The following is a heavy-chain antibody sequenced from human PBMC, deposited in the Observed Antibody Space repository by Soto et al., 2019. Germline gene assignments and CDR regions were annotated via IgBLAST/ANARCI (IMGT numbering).Heavy chain of an antibody. CDR1: GFTLSQHY. J-gene: IGHJ4*02. D-gene: IGHD3-10*02. CDR3: ARSGDNYNVLDY. V-gene: IGHV3-11*03. CDR2: SSNSGTFT. Sequence: GGSLRLSCAASGFTLSQHYMSWIRQARGKGLEWVSFSSNSGTFTKYADFVKCRYNTSRDNAKNSLYLKINSLRGEDTAIYFCARSGDNYNVLDYWGPGTPVTVSS.